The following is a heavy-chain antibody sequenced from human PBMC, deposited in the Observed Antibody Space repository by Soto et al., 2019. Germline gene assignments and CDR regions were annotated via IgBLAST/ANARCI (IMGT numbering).Heavy chain of an antibody. CDR3: ARTYSSSWSPFEY. CDR2: INHSGST. CDR1: GGSFSGYY. D-gene: IGHD6-13*01. J-gene: IGHJ4*02. V-gene: IGHV4-34*01. Sequence: PSETLSLTCAVYGGSFSGYYWSWIRQPPGKGLEWIGEINHSGSTNYNPSHKSRVTISVDTSKNQISLKLSSVTAADTVVYYCARTYSSSWSPFEYWGQGTLVTVSS.